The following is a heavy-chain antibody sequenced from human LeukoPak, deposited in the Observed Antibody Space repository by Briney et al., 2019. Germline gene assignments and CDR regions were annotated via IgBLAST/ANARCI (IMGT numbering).Heavy chain of an antibody. J-gene: IGHJ3*02. V-gene: IGHV3-30*04. Sequence: GGSPRLSCAASGFTFSSYAMHWVRQAPGKGLEWVAVISYDGSNKYYADSVKGRFTISRDNSKNTLYLQMNSLRAEDTAVYYCARDGQWLVPGAFDIWGQGTMVTVSS. CDR2: ISYDGSNK. CDR3: ARDGQWLVPGAFDI. CDR1: GFTFSSYA. D-gene: IGHD6-19*01.